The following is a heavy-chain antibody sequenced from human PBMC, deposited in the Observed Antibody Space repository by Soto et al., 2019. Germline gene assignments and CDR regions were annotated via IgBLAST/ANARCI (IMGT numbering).Heavy chain of an antibody. CDR2: IGMKSNSFAT. CDR1: GFIFSGSV. CDR3: SRQDCSGDAGQHPN. J-gene: IGHJ4*02. D-gene: IGHD2-15*01. V-gene: IGHV3-73*02. Sequence: EVQLVESGGGLVQPGGSLRLSCAASGFIFSGSVMHWVRQASGKGLEWVGRIGMKSNSFATAYAASVKGRFSISRDDSENMTYLKMNSLKSEDTAVYYCSRQDCSGDAGQHPNWGQGTLVTVSS.